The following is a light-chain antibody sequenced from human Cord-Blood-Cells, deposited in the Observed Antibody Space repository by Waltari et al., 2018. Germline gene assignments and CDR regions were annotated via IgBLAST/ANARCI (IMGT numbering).Light chain of an antibody. CDR2: GNS. CDR3: QSYDSSLSGSV. J-gene: IGLJ3*02. CDR1: SSNIGAGYD. Sequence: QSVLTQPPSVSGAPGQRVTISCTGSSSNIGAGYDVHWYQQLPGTAPKLLIYGNSNRASGVPARFSGSNSGASASLAITGLQAEDEADYYCQSYDSSLSGSVFGGGTKLTVL. V-gene: IGLV1-40*01.